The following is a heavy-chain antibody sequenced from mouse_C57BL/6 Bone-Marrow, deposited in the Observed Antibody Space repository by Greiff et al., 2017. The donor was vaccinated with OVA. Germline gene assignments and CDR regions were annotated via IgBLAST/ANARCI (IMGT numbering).Heavy chain of an antibody. CDR3: ARGLGWYFDV. J-gene: IGHJ1*03. CDR1: GYTFTDYY. CDR2: IYPGSGNT. D-gene: IGHD3-3*01. Sequence: VQLQQSGAELVRPGASVKLSCKASGYTFTDYYINWVKQRPGQGLEWIARIYPGSGNTYYNEKFKGKATLTAEKSSSTAYMQLSSLTSEDSAVYFCARGLGWYFDVWGTGTTVTVSS. V-gene: IGHV1-76*01.